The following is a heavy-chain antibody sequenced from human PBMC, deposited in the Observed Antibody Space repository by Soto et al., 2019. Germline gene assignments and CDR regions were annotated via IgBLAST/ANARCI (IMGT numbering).Heavy chain of an antibody. J-gene: IGHJ4*02. V-gene: IGHV3-48*01. CDR1: GIPFTSYS. D-gene: IGHD6-13*01. Sequence: EVQLVESGGGLVQPGGSLRLSCAVSGIPFTSYSMNWVRQAPGKGLEWISYISSSGSTKYYADSVKGRFTISRDNAASSLYLHLNSLRAEDTAVYYCAREDAGTLDYWGQGTLVTVPS. CDR2: ISSSGSTK. CDR3: AREDAGTLDY.